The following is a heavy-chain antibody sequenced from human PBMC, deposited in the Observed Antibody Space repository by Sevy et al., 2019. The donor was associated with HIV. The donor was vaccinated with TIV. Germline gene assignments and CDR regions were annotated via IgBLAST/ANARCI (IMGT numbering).Heavy chain of an antibody. J-gene: IGHJ4*02. Sequence: GGSLRLSCAASGFRFSNFWMSWVRQAPGKGLEWVANINGDGAVKYYADSVKGRFIISRDTANDSLYVQMFSLRAEDTAVYYCAKIGKRGWDFDSWGQGTRVTVSS. V-gene: IGHV3-7*01. CDR2: INGDGAVK. CDR3: AKIGKRGWDFDS. CDR1: GFRFSNFW. D-gene: IGHD6-19*01.